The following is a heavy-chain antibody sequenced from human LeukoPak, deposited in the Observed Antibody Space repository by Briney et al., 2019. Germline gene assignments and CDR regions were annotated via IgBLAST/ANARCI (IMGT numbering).Heavy chain of an antibody. Sequence: ASVKVSCKASGYTFTSYGISRVRQAPGQGLEWMGWISAYNGNTNYAQKLQGRVTMTTDTSTSTAYMELRSLRSDDTAVYYCAREVGGYSYYYYYYMDVWGKGTTVTVSS. D-gene: IGHD5-12*01. CDR1: GYTFTSYG. CDR3: AREVGGYSYYYYYYMDV. CDR2: ISAYNGNT. J-gene: IGHJ6*03. V-gene: IGHV1-18*01.